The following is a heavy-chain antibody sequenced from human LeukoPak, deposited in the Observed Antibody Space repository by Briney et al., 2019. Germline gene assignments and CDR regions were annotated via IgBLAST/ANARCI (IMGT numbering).Heavy chain of an antibody. D-gene: IGHD2-8*01. Sequence: PSETLSLTCAVSGDSISDKYWWRWVRQFPDKGLEWIGEVYRSGGTSYNPSLKSRVTVSIDYSKNQFSLNLRSVTAADTAVYYCGRHANGDSSAAFDLWGQGTMAFVSS. CDR2: VYRSGGT. CDR3: GRHANGDSSAAFDL. J-gene: IGHJ3*01. V-gene: IGHV4-4*02. CDR1: GDSISDKYW.